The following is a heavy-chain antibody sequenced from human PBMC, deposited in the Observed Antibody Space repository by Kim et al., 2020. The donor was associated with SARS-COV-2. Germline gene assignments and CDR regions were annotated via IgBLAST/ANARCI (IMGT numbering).Heavy chain of an antibody. CDR1: GFTFSSYD. V-gene: IGHV3-13*04. J-gene: IGHJ6*02. CDR2: IGTAGDT. D-gene: IGHD3-3*01. CDR3: ARGYHSYYGFLEWMDYYYYGMDV. Sequence: GGSLRLSCAASGFTFSSYDMHWVRQATGKGLEWVSAIGTAGDTYYPGSVKGRFTISRENAKNSLYLQMNSLRAVDTAVYYCARGYHSYYGFLEWMDYYYYGMDVWGQGTTVTVSS.